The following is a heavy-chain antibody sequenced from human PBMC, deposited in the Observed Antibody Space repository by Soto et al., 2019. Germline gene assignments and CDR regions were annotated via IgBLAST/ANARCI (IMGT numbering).Heavy chain of an antibody. D-gene: IGHD2-8*01. V-gene: IGHV3-23*01. CDR3: VRPEYCSSFGDHSGALDV. J-gene: IGHJ3*01. Sequence: GGSVTLSCAASGFTFGAYAMAWVRQAPGKGLEWVSTISDDANTYYGDSVKGRFTISRDNSKNTVFLQVTSLRADDTAAYYCVRPEYCSSFGDHSGALDVSAQGTMVPVSS. CDR1: GFTFGAYA. CDR2: ISDDANT.